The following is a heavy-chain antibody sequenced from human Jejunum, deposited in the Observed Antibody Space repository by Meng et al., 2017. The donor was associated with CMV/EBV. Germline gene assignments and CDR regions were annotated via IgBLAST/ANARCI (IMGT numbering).Heavy chain of an antibody. J-gene: IGHJ5*02. CDR1: GGSISSGDYY. CDR2: IYYSGST. Sequence: GPLQGSGPGLVKPSQTLSLTCTVSGGSISSGDYYWSWIRQPPGKGLEWIGCIYYSGSTYYNPSLKGRVTISVDTSKNQFSLNLSSVTAADTAVYYCARGQRSYSGSYPEWFDPWGQGTLVTVSS. V-gene: IGHV4-30-4*01. CDR3: ARGQRSYSGSYPEWFDP. D-gene: IGHD1-26*01.